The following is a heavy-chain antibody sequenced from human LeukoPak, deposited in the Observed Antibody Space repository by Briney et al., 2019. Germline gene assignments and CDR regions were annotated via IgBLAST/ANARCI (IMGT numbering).Heavy chain of an antibody. D-gene: IGHD2-15*01. CDR1: GFTFSSYD. CDR3: ARERCSGGSCSDAFDI. J-gene: IGHJ3*02. Sequence: GGSLRLSCAASGFTFSSYDMHWVRQAPGKGLEWVSAIGTAGDTYYPGSVKGRFTISRENAKNSLYLQMNSLRAGDTAVYYCARERCSGGSCSDAFDIWGQGTMVTVSS. CDR2: IGTAGDT. V-gene: IGHV3-13*04.